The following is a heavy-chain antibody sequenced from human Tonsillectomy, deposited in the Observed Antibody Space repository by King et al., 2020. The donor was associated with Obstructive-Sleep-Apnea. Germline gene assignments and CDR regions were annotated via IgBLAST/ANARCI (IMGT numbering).Heavy chain of an antibody. J-gene: IGHJ5*02. Sequence: QVESGGGLVQPGGSLRLSCAASGFTFSNHWMSWVRQAPGKGLGWVANIKQDGSEKYYVDSVKGRFIISRDNAKNSLVLQMNSLRAEDTAVYYCARATAGSTLTGGLDPWGQGTLVTVSS. CDR3: ARATAGSTLTGGLDP. D-gene: IGHD7-27*01. CDR2: IKQDGSEK. V-gene: IGHV3-7*03. CDR1: GFTFSNHW.